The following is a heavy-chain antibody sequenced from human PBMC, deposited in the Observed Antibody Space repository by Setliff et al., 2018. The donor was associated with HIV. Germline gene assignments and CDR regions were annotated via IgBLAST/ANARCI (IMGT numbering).Heavy chain of an antibody. CDR2: INLGGST. D-gene: IGHD5-12*01. J-gene: IGHJ2*01. Sequence: PSETLSLTCAVYGGSFSGYYWSWIRQPPGKGLEWIGEINLGGSTNYNPSLKSRVTISVDTSKNQFSLKLSSVTAADTAVYYCAREDLGYTAYDLRGYWYFDLWGRGTLVTVSS. CDR3: AREDLGYTAYDLRGYWYFDL. V-gene: IGHV4-34*01. CDR1: GGSFSGYY.